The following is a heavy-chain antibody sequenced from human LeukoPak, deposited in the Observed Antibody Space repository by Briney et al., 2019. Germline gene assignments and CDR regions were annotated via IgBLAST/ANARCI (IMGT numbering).Heavy chain of an antibody. Sequence: GGSLRLSCAASGFTFSSYGMSWVRQAPGKGLEWVSVIYSGGSTYYADSVKGRFTISRDNSKNTLYLQMNSLRAEDTAVYYCAREVGLWFGEFQYFDYWGQGTLVTVSS. D-gene: IGHD3-10*01. J-gene: IGHJ4*02. CDR1: GFTFSSYG. CDR2: IYSGGST. CDR3: AREVGLWFGEFQYFDY. V-gene: IGHV3-53*01.